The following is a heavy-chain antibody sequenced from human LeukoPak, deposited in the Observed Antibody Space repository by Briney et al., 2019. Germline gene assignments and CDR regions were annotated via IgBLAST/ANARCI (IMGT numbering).Heavy chain of an antibody. J-gene: IGHJ6*03. CDR3: VRDPFVAVPVALFGESYYYYYMDV. CDR2: IKQDGSEK. D-gene: IGHD2-2*01. Sequence: GGSLRLSCAASGFTFSSYWMSWVRQAPGKGLEWVANIKQDGSEKYYVDSVKGRFTISRDNAKNSLYLQMNSLRAEDTAVYYCVRDPFVAVPVALFGESYYYYYMDVWGKGTTVTISS. V-gene: IGHV3-7*01. CDR1: GFTFSSYW.